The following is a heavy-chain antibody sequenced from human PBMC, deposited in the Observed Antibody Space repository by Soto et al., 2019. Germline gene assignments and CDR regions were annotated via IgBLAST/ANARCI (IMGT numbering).Heavy chain of an antibody. CDR2: ISWNSDST. CDR1: GFNFEEYA. CDR3: AKETAWGAGNKFGYFGMDV. J-gene: IGHJ6*02. Sequence: EMQLVESGGGSVQPGRSLRLSCTASGFNFEEYAMHWVRQAPGKGLEWVSSISWNSDSTGYGDSVKGRFTIARDNAKNSLYLQMNSLSGEDTALYYCAKETAWGAGNKFGYFGMDVWGQGTTVTVSS. D-gene: IGHD3-10*01. V-gene: IGHV3-9*01.